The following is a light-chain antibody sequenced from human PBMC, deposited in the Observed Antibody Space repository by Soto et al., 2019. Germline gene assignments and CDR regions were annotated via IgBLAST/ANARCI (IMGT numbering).Light chain of an antibody. J-gene: IGKJ1*01. CDR1: QSVSTY. CDR2: DTF. Sequence: EIVLTQSPTTLSLSPGSRSTLSCRASQSVSTYLAWYQQKPGQAPRILIYDTFNRATGIPARFSGSGSGTDFTLTISSLEPEDFAVYYCQQRSNWWTFGQGTKVDI. V-gene: IGKV3-11*01. CDR3: QQRSNWWT.